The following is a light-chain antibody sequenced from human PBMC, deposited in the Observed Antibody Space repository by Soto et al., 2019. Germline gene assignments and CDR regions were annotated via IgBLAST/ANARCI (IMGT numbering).Light chain of an antibody. V-gene: IGKV3-20*01. CDR1: QSVSSNY. CDR3: QQYSRSPPLT. Sequence: EVVLTQSPGTLSLSPGERATLSCRASQSVSSNYLAWYQQKPGQAPRLLMYGAFSRATGIPDRFSGSGSGTDFTLTITRLEPEDFAVYYCQQYSRSPPLTFGGGTKVEMK. J-gene: IGKJ4*01. CDR2: GAF.